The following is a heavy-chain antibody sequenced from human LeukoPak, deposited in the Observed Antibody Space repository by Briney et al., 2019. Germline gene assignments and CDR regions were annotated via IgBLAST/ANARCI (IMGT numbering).Heavy chain of an antibody. Sequence: ASVKVSCKASGYTFTGYGISWVRQAPGQGLEWMGWISAYNGNTNYALKLQGRVTMTRDTSTSTVYMELSSLRSEDTAVYYCARDPLYYYDSSGYYDWGQGTLVTVSS. V-gene: IGHV1-18*01. CDR2: ISAYNGNT. D-gene: IGHD3-22*01. J-gene: IGHJ4*02. CDR1: GYTFTGYG. CDR3: ARDPLYYYDSSGYYD.